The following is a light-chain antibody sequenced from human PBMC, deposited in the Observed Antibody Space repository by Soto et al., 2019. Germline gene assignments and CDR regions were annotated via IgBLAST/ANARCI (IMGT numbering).Light chain of an antibody. V-gene: IGLV1-40*01. Sequence: QSVLTQPPSVSAAPGQKVTISCSGSSSNIGTNYVSWYQQLPGTAPKLLIYVNSNRPSGVPDRFSGSKSGTSASLAITGLQAEDEADYYCQSYDSSLSGSLFGGGTKLTVL. J-gene: IGLJ2*01. CDR1: SSNIGTNY. CDR2: VNS. CDR3: QSYDSSLSGSL.